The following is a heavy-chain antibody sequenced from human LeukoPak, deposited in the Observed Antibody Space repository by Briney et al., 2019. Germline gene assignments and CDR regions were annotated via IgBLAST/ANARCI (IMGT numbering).Heavy chain of an antibody. Sequence: SVKVSCKASGGTFSSYAISWVRQAPGQGLEWMGRIIPIFGIANYAQKFQGRVTITADKSTSTAYMELGSLRSEDTAVYYCARGGSRDGYNYDYWGQGTLVTVSS. V-gene: IGHV1-69*04. CDR3: ARGGSRDGYNYDY. CDR1: GGTFSSYA. CDR2: IIPIFGIA. D-gene: IGHD5-24*01. J-gene: IGHJ4*02.